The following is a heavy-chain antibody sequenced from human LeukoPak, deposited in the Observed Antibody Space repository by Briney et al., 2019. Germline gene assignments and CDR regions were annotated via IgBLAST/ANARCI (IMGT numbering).Heavy chain of an antibody. CDR2: IYTSGST. CDR3: ARHNWNYASGAFDI. Sequence: SETLSLTCTVSGGSISSYYWSWIRQPPGKGLEWIGYIYTSGSTNYNPSLKSRVTISVDTSKNQFSLKLSSVTAADTAVYYCARHNWNYASGAFDIWGQGTTVTVSS. CDR1: GGSISSYY. J-gene: IGHJ3*02. V-gene: IGHV4-4*09. D-gene: IGHD1-7*01.